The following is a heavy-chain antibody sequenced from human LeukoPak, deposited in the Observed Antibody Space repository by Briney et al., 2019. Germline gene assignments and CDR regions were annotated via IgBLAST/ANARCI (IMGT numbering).Heavy chain of an antibody. CDR2: INPNSGGT. V-gene: IGHV1-2*06. D-gene: IGHD2-8*01. Sequence: ASVKVSCKASGYTFTGYYMHWVRQAPGQGREWMGRINPNSGGTNYAQKFQGRVTMTRDTSISTAYMELSRLRSDDTAVYYCARDRVNDGGDYWGQGTLVTVSS. CDR1: GYTFTGYY. CDR3: ARDRVNDGGDY. J-gene: IGHJ4*02.